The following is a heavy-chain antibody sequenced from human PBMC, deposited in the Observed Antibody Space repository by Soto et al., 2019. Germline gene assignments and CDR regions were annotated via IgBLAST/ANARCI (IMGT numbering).Heavy chain of an antibody. V-gene: IGHV4-4*02. CDR1: GDSISSSKW. CDR3: ARMNRDYYYYGMDV. J-gene: IGHJ6*02. Sequence: SETLSLTCGVSGDSISSSKWWTWVRQTPGNGLEWIGKIDHNGVANYNPSLEGRVTISKDISKDQISLKVTSVTAADSAVYYCARMNRDYYYYGMDVWGQGATVTVSS. CDR2: IDHNGVA.